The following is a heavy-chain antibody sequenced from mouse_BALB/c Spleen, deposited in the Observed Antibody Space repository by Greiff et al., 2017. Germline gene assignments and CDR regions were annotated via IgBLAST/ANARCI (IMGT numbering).Heavy chain of an antibody. CDR2: ISSGSSTI. Sequence: EVKVVESGGGLVQPGGSRKLSCAASGFTFSSFGMHWVRQAPEKGLEWVAYISSGSSTIYYADTVKGRFTISRDNPKNTLFLQMTSLRSEDTAMYYCARWVSYDYDGGAYFDYWGQGTTLTVSS. J-gene: IGHJ2*01. CDR1: GFTFSSFG. D-gene: IGHD2-4*01. V-gene: IGHV5-17*02. CDR3: ARWVSYDYDGGAYFDY.